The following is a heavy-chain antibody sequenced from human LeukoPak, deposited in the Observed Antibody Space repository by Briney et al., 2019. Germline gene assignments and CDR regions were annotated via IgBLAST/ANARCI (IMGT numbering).Heavy chain of an antibody. V-gene: IGHV3-21*01. D-gene: IGHD3-22*01. J-gene: IGHJ4*02. CDR2: ISSSSSYI. CDR1: GFDLSGYI. CDR3: ATGGGQYYDY. Sequence: GGSLRLSCAASGFDLSGYIMNWVRQAPGKGLEWVSSISSSSSYIYYADSVKGRFTISRDNSKNTLYVQMDSLRVEDTAVYYCATGGGQYYDYWGQGTLVTVSS.